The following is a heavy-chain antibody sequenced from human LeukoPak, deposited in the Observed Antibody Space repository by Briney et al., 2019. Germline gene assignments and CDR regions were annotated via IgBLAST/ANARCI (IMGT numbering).Heavy chain of an antibody. V-gene: IGHV1-24*01. D-gene: IGHD6-13*01. Sequence: ASVKVSCKVSGYTLTELSMHWERQAPGKGLEWMGGFDPEDGETIYAQKFQGRVTMTEDTSTDAAYMELSSLRSEDTAVYYCATAGGSSWYGGVAFDIWGQGTMVTVSS. CDR3: ATAGGSSWYGGVAFDI. CDR1: GYTLTELS. CDR2: FDPEDGET. J-gene: IGHJ3*02.